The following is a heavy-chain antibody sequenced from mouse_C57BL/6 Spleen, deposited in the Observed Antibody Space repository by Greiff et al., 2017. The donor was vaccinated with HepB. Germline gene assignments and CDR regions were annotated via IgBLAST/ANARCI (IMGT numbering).Heavy chain of an antibody. CDR3: ARSELGLYWYFDV. CDR2: INPNNGGT. D-gene: IGHD4-1*01. Sequence: VQLQQSGPELVKPGASVKIPCKASGYTFTDYNMDWVKQSHGKSLEWIGDINPNNGGTIYNQKFKGKATLTVDKSSSTAYMELRSLTSEDTAVYYCARSELGLYWYFDVWGTGTTVTVSS. CDR1: GYTFTDYN. V-gene: IGHV1-18*01. J-gene: IGHJ1*03.